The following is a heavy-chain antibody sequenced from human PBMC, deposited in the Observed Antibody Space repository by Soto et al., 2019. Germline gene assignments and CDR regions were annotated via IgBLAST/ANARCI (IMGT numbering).Heavy chain of an antibody. Sequence: QVQLVQSGAEVKKPGASVKVSCKASGYTFTSYGISWVRQAPGQGLEWMGWISAYNGNTNYAQKLQDKVTMTTETPTSTAYMELRSLRSDDTAVYYCASSYYGSGTPYYYGMDVWGQGTTVTVSS. D-gene: IGHD3-10*01. J-gene: IGHJ6*02. CDR1: GYTFTSYG. V-gene: IGHV1-18*01. CDR2: ISAYNGNT. CDR3: ASSYYGSGTPYYYGMDV.